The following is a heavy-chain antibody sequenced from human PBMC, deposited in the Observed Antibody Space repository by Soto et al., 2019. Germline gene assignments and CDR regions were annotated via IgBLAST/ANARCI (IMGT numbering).Heavy chain of an antibody. CDR2: INTNSGGT. CDR1: GYTFTGYY. V-gene: IGHV1-2*02. Sequence: QVQLVQSGAEVKKPGASVKVSCKASGYTFTGYYMHWVRQAAGQGLEWMGWINTNSGGTNYAQKLQGRVTMTRDKSISTAYMELSRLRSDDTAVYYCARALGVKNRNNWYFDLWRRVTQVHVSS. CDR3: ARALGVKNRNNWYFDL. J-gene: IGHJ2*01. D-gene: IGHD3-10*01.